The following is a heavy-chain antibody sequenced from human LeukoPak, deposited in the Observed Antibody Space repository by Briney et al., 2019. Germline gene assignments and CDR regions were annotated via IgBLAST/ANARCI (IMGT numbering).Heavy chain of an antibody. J-gene: IGHJ6*03. D-gene: IGHD3-10*01. CDR1: GGSISSGSYY. Sequence: PSETLSLTCTVSGGSISSGSYYWSWIRQPAGKGLEWIGRIYTSGSTNYNPSLKSRVTISVDTSKNQFSLKLSSVTAADTAVYYCARGPLLWFGELSATYYYYYYYMDVWGKGTTVTISS. V-gene: IGHV4-61*02. CDR3: ARGPLLWFGELSATYYYYYYYMDV. CDR2: IYTSGST.